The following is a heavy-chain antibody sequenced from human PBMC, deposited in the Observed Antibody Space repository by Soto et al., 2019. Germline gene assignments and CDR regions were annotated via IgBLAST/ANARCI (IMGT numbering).Heavy chain of an antibody. CDR1: GGSISSSDYY. V-gene: IGHV4-30-4*01. CDR3: ARGGHGHIRLDP. Sequence: QVQLQESGPGLVKPSQTLSLTCTVSGGSISSSDYYWSWIRQPPGKGLEWLGYLYYSGSTYYNPSLKSRVTISIDTSRNQFSLKLSSVTAADTAVYYCARGGHGHIRLDPWGQGTLVTVSS. J-gene: IGHJ5*02. D-gene: IGHD1-1*01. CDR2: LYYSGST.